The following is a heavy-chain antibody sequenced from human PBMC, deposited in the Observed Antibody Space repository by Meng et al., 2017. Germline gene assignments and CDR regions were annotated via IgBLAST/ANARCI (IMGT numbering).Heavy chain of an antibody. J-gene: IGHJ4*02. D-gene: IGHD1-26*01. CDR1: RYTLTSYA. CDR2: INTNTGNP. V-gene: IGHV7-4-1*02. Sequence: QVHPLQSGSELNKPGASVKVSCKASRYTLTSYAKNWVRQAPGQGLEWMGWINTNTGNPTYAQGFTGRFVFSLDTSVSTAYLQISSLKAEDTAVYYCARENRWEPPDYWGQGTLVTVAS. CDR3: ARENRWEPPDY.